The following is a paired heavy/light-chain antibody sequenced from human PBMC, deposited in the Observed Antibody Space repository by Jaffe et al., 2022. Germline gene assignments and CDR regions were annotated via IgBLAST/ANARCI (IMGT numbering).Heavy chain of an antibody. CDR3: ARDPGTVADEYLPH. CDR1: GFSLSFYG. J-gene: IGHJ1*01. D-gene: IGHD6-19*01. V-gene: IGHV3-30*02. CDR2: IRSDANNK. Sequence: QVQLMESGGGVVQPGGSLRLSCAASGFSLSFYGMHWVRQAPGKGLEWVASIRSDANNKYYADSVKGRFIISSDISINTVYLQMNTMRPEDTAIYYCARDPGTVADEYLPHWGQGTLVTLSS.
Light chain of an antibody. V-gene: IGKV3-15*01. CDR1: QSVSDN. Sequence: IVMTQSPATLSVSPGERAALSCRASQSVSDNLAWYQQKPGQAPRLLIFGASTRATGIPARFTGSGSGTEFTLTINSLQSEDLAVYSCQQYYDWPPSFGQGTKLEI. CDR2: GAS. CDR3: QQYYDWPPS. J-gene: IGKJ2*03.